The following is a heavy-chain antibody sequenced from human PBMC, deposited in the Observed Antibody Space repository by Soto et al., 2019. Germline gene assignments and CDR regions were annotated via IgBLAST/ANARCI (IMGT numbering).Heavy chain of an antibody. J-gene: IGHJ6*02. Sequence: GGSLRLSCAASGFTFSSYAMSWVRQAPGKGLEWVSAISGSGGSTYYADSVKGRFTISRDNSKNTLYLQMNSLRAEDTAVYYRAKGGFGDYYYYGMDVWGQGTTVTVSS. CDR2: ISGSGGST. CDR3: AKGGFGDYYYYGMDV. D-gene: IGHD3-10*01. CDR1: GFTFSSYA. V-gene: IGHV3-23*01.